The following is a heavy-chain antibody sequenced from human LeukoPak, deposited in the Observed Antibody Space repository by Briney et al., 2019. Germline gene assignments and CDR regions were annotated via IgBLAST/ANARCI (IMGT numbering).Heavy chain of an antibody. CDR3: ARGDGYGMDY. Sequence: PGRSLRLSCAASGFTFSSYWMHWVRQAPGKGLVWVSRIKSDGSSTSYADSVKGRFTISRDNAKNTLYLQMNSLRAEDMAVYYCARGDGYGMDYWGQGARVTVSS. CDR1: GFTFSSYW. V-gene: IGHV3-74*01. CDR2: IKSDGSST. D-gene: IGHD5-24*01. J-gene: IGHJ4*02.